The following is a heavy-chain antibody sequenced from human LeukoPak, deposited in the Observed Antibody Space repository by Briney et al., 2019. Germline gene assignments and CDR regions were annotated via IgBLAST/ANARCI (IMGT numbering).Heavy chain of an antibody. CDR1: GFTFSSYA. D-gene: IGHD2-15*01. Sequence: PGGSLRLSCAASGFTFSSYAMHWVRQAPGKGLEYVSAISSNGGSTYYATSVKGRFTISRDNSKNTLYLQIGSRRAEDMAGYYWARERFCSGGSCYSGFDYWGQGTLVTVSS. CDR3: ARERFCSGGSCYSGFDY. CDR2: ISSNGGST. J-gene: IGHJ4*02. V-gene: IGHV3-64*01.